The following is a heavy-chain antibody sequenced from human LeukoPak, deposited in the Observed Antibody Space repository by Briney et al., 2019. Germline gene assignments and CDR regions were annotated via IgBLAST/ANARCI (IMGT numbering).Heavy chain of an antibody. CDR2: IYYSGRT. V-gene: IGHV4-59*08. CDR3: ARRVGTNWSDP. J-gene: IGHJ5*02. D-gene: IGHD1-1*01. Sequence: SETLTVTGTVSGGSISSDYWGWIWQPPGQGLEWIGYIYYSGRTNYNHSLKSRVTISVDTSKNQFSLKLSSVTAADTAVYDCARRVGTNWSDPWGQGTLVSVSS. CDR1: GGSISSDY.